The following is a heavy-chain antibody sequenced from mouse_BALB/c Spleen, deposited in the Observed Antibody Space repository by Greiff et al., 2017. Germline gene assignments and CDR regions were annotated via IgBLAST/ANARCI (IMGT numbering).Heavy chain of an antibody. Sequence: EVHLVESGGGLVQPGGSRKLSCAASGFTFSSFGMHWVRQAPEKGLEWVAYISSGSSTIYYADTVKGRFTISRDNPKNTLFLQMTSLRSEDTAMYYCARSAAHWYFDVWGAGTTVTVAS. CDR3: ARSAAHWYFDV. V-gene: IGHV5-17*02. CDR1: GFTFSSFG. CDR2: ISSGSSTI. J-gene: IGHJ1*01.